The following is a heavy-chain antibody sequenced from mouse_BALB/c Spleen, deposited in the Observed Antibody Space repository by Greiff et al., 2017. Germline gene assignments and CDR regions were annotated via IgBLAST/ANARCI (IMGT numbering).Heavy chain of an antibody. V-gene: IGHV3-2*02. CDR1: GYSITSDYA. J-gene: IGHJ3*01. D-gene: IGHD2-4*01. CDR2: ISYSGST. Sequence: VQLKESGPGLVKPSQSLSLTCTVTGYSITSDYAWNWIRQFPGNKLEWMGYISYSGSTSYNPSLKSRISITRDTSKNQFFLQLNSVTTEDTATYYCAREDYDGTSWFAYWGQGTLVTVSA. CDR3: AREDYDGTSWFAY.